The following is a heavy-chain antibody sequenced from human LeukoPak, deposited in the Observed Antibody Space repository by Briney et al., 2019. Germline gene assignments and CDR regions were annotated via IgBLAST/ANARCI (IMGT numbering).Heavy chain of an antibody. Sequence: ASVKVSCKASGYTFTSYGISWVRQAPGQGLEWMGWISAYNGNTNYAQKLQGRVTMTTDTSTSTAYMELRSLRPDGTAVYYCARESYDSSGYPRSIFDYWGQGTLVTVSS. J-gene: IGHJ4*02. CDR3: ARESYDSSGYPRSIFDY. CDR1: GYTFTSYG. D-gene: IGHD3-22*01. V-gene: IGHV1-18*01. CDR2: ISAYNGNT.